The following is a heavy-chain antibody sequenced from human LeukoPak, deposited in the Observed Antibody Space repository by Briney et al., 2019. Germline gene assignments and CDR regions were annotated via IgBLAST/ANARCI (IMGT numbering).Heavy chain of an antibody. V-gene: IGHV1-2*02. J-gene: IGHJ4*02. CDR3: ARYISIRHPGGD. Sequence: ASVKVSCKASGYTFTGYYMHWVRQAPGQGLEGMGWINPDSGGTNYAQKFQGRVTMTRDTSISTAYMELSRLRSDDTAVYYCARYISIRHPGGDWGQGTLVTVSS. CDR2: INPDSGGT. CDR1: GYTFTGYY. D-gene: IGHD2-2*01.